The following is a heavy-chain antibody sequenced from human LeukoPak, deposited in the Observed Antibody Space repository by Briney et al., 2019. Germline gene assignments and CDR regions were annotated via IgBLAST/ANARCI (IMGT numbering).Heavy chain of an antibody. D-gene: IGHD1-26*01. CDR2: ISYDGGKK. CDR3: ARADISGSYS. Sequence: PGRSLRLSCAASGFTFSSHDMHWVRQAPGKGLEWVAIISYDGGKKDYADSVKGRFTISRDNSKNTLYLQMNSLRAEDTAVYYCARADISGSYSWGQGTLVTVSS. CDR1: GFTFSSHD. V-gene: IGHV3-30*03. J-gene: IGHJ4*02.